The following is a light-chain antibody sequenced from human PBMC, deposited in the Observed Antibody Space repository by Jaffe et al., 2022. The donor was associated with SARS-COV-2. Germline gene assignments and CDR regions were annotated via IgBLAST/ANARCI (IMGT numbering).Light chain of an antibody. Sequence: QSALTQPPSASGSPGQSVTISCTGTTSDIGGYKYVSWYQQHPGKAPKLIIYQVSKRPSGVPDRFSGSKSVNTASLTVSGLQAEDEADYYCSSYAGSNNLVFGGGTKLTVL. CDR2: QVS. CDR1: TSDIGGYKY. J-gene: IGLJ3*02. V-gene: IGLV2-8*01. CDR3: SSYAGSNNLV.